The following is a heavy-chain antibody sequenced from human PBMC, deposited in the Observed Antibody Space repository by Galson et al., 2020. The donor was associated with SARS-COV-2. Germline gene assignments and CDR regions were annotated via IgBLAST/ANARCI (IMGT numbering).Heavy chain of an antibody. D-gene: IGHD3-3*01. CDR2: INSDGSST. Sequence: GESLKLSCAAPGFTFSNYWMHWVRQAPGKGLVWVSRINSDGSSTTYADSVRGRFTISRDNTQNTLYLQINSLRAEDTAVYYCARDELLYDFWSAYSNYYYGMDVWGQWTTVTVSS. V-gene: IGHV3-74*01. CDR1: GFTFSNYW. J-gene: IGHJ6*02. CDR3: ARDELLYDFWSAYSNYYYGMDV.